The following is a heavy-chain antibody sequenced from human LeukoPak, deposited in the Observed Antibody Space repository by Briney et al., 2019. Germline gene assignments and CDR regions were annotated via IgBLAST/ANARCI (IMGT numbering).Heavy chain of an antibody. D-gene: IGHD3-3*01. CDR2: IYYSGST. J-gene: IGHJ4*02. V-gene: IGHV4-59*08. CDR1: GGSISSYY. Sequence: SETLSLTCTVSGGSISSYYWSWIRQPPGKGLEWSGYIYYSGSTNYNPSLKSRVTISVATSKNQFSLKLSSVAAADTAVYYCARHSLVLEWLYYFDYWGQGTLVTVSS. CDR3: ARHSLVLEWLYYFDY.